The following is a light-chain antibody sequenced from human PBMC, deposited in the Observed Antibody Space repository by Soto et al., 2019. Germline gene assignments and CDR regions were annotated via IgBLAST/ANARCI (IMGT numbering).Light chain of an antibody. CDR2: KAS. V-gene: IGKV1-5*03. Sequence: DIQMTQSPSTLSASVGDRVTITCRASQRISSWVAWYQQKPGKGPKLLIYKASHLESGVPSRFSRSGSGTEFTLTISSLQPGDFATDYCQHYNTYPWKFGHGAKVDIK. CDR1: QRISSW. CDR3: QHYNTYPWK. J-gene: IGKJ1*01.